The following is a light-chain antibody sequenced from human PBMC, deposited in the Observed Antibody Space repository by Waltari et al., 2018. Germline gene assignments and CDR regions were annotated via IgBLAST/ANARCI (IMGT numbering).Light chain of an antibody. V-gene: IGKV3-15*01. J-gene: IGKJ2*01. CDR3: QQYNNWPYT. CDR1: QSVIIC. CDR2: GTS. Sequence: DILVPQSPATLSASPGERATLTCSASQSVIICLAWYQQKPGQSPRLLIHGTSIRATGVPARFSGSGSGTEFTLTISSLQSEDFAVYYCQQYNNWPYTLGQGTKLEIK.